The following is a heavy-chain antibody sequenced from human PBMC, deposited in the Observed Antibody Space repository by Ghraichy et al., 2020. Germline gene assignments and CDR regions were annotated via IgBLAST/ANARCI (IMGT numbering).Heavy chain of an antibody. D-gene: IGHD1-26*01. Sequence: SETLSLTCAVSGGSISSSNWWSWVRQPPGKGLEWIGEIYHSGSTNYNPSLKSRVTISVDKSKNQFSLKLSSVTAADTAVYYCASGPLRGGVEWELSDYWGQGTLVTVSS. V-gene: IGHV4-4*02. CDR3: ASGPLRGGVEWELSDY. CDR1: GGSISSSNW. CDR2: IYHSGST. J-gene: IGHJ4*02.